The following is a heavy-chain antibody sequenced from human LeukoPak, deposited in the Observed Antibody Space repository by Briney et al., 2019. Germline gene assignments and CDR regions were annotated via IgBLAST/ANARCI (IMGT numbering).Heavy chain of an antibody. CDR2: VSGSGDRM. J-gene: IGHJ4*02. CDR3: AKAAAAPGFDF. D-gene: IGHD6-13*01. Sequence: GGSLRLSCAASGFTSSSYALNWVRQAPGKGLEWVATVSGSGDRMYHADSMKGRFTISRDNSKNTIYLQMNSLRAEDTALYYCAKAAAAPGFDFWGQGTLVTVSS. CDR1: GFTSSSYA. V-gene: IGHV3-23*01.